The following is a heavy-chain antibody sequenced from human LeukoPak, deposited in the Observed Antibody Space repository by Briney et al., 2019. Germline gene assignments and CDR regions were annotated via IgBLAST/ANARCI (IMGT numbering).Heavy chain of an antibody. J-gene: IGHJ4*02. CDR1: GGFISSGGYA. D-gene: IGHD3-10*01. CDR3: ARGDYGSGTSRFLDY. Sequence: SQTLSLTCAVSGGFISSGGYAWSWIRQPPGKGLEWIGYIYQSGSTSYNPSLKSRLTISVDRSENQFSLRLTSVTAADTAVYYCARGDYGSGTSRFLDYWGQGILVTVSS. V-gene: IGHV4-30-2*01. CDR2: IYQSGST.